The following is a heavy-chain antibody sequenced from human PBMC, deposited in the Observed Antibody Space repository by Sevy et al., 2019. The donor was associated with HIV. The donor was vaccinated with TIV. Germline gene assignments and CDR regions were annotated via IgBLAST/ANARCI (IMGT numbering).Heavy chain of an antibody. V-gene: IGHV3-30*18. CDR3: AKDPRPYGDNVEGFDF. J-gene: IGHJ4*02. CDR1: GFTLSTHV. Sequence: GGSLRLSCEVSGFTLSTHVMYWVRQAPGKGLEWVAGISYDESTQYYGDSVKGRFTVSRENSKNTLFLQMHSLRPEDTAVYYCAKDPRPYGDNVEGFDFWGQGTLVTVSS. CDR2: ISYDESTQ. D-gene: IGHD4-17*01.